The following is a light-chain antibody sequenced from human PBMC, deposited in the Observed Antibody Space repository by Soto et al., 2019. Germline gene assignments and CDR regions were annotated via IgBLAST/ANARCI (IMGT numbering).Light chain of an antibody. V-gene: IGLV1-40*01. CDR3: QSYDNNLSGSV. J-gene: IGLJ2*01. Sequence: QSVLTQPPSVSGAPGQMVTISCTGSHSNIGAGYDVHWYQQLPGTAPKLLIYGNSNRPSGVPDRFTGSKSGTSASLAITGLQAEDEADYYCQSYDNNLSGSVFGGGTKLTVL. CDR1: HSNIGAGYD. CDR2: GNS.